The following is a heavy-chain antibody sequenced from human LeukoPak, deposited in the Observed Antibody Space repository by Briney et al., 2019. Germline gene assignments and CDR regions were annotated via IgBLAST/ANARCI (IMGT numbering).Heavy chain of an antibody. D-gene: IGHD3-10*01. Sequence: GGSLRLSCAASGFTFSSYAMSWVRQAPGKGLEWVSAISGGGSSAYYADSVKGRFTISRDNSKNMLYLQMSSLRAEDTAVYYCAKDLYGSGREGIFHYWGQGTLVTVSS. CDR3: AKDLYGSGREGIFHY. J-gene: IGHJ4*02. V-gene: IGHV3-23*01. CDR2: ISGGGSSA. CDR1: GFTFSSYA.